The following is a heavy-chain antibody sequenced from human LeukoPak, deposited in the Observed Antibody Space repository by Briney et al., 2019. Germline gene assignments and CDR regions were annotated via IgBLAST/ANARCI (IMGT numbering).Heavy chain of an antibody. CDR3: ARDNQQLAFYF. J-gene: IGHJ4*02. CDR1: GYSISSGYY. D-gene: IGHD6-13*01. CDR2: IHHSGST. V-gene: IGHV4-38-2*02. Sequence: SETLSLTCTVSGYSISSGYYWGWIRQPPGKGLEWIGGIHHSGSTYYNPSLESRVSISVDTSKNQFSLKLTSVTAADAAVYYCARDNQQLAFYFWGQGTLVTVSS.